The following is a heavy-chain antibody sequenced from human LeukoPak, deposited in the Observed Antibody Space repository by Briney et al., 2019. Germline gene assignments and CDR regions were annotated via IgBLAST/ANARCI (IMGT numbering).Heavy chain of an antibody. CDR1: GYTFTSYG. V-gene: IGHV1-18*01. CDR2: LSVYNGNT. CDR3: ARDPYSGSPYYFDY. Sequence: ASVKVSCKASGYTFTSYGISWVRQAPGQGLEWMGWLSVYNGNTNYAQKLQGRVTMTTDTSTSTAYMELRSLRSDDTAVYYCARDPYSGSPYYFDYWGQGTLVTVSS. J-gene: IGHJ4*02. D-gene: IGHD1-26*01.